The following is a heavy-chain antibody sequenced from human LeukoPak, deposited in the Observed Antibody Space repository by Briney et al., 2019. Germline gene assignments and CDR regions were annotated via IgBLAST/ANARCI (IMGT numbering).Heavy chain of an antibody. CDR2: IYSGRGT. D-gene: IGHD2-21*02. CDR1: GFTVSSNY. CDR3: ARAVGVTAMHNAFDI. Sequence: GGSLRLSCAASGFTVSSNYMSWVRQAPGKGLEWVSVIYSGRGTDYADSVKGRFTISRDNSKNTLYLQMNSLRAEDTAVYYCARAVGVTAMHNAFDIWGQGTMVNVPS. V-gene: IGHV3-66*02. J-gene: IGHJ3*02.